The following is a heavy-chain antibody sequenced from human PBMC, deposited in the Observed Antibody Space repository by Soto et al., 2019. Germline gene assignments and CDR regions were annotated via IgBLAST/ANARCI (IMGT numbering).Heavy chain of an antibody. D-gene: IGHD3-10*01. CDR3: ARDRAIGRPKYYFDY. Sequence: QVQLVQSGAEVKKPGSSVKVSCKASGGTFSSYAISWVRQAPGQGLEWMGGIIPIFGTANYAQKFKGRVTITADESTSTAYMELSSLRSEDTAVYYCARDRAIGRPKYYFDYWGQGTLVTVSS. CDR2: IIPIFGTA. J-gene: IGHJ4*02. V-gene: IGHV1-69*01. CDR1: GGTFSSYA.